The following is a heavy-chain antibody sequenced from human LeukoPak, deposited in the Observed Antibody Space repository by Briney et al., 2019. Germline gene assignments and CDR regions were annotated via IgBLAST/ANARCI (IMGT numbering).Heavy chain of an antibody. Sequence: GGSLRLSCAASEFTFSSYPMSWVRQAPGKGLEWVSTISNSGGSIYYADSVKGRFTISRDNSKNTLYLQMNSLRAEDTAIYYCARDKYGDYGIDYWGQGTLVTVSS. CDR3: ARDKYGDYGIDY. J-gene: IGHJ4*02. CDR2: ISNSGGSI. V-gene: IGHV3-23*01. CDR1: EFTFSSYP. D-gene: IGHD4-17*01.